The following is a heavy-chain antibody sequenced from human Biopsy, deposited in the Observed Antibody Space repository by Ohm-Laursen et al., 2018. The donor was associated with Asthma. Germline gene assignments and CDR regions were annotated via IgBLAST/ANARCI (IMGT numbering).Heavy chain of an antibody. CDR2: IYYSGST. D-gene: IGHD3-22*01. J-gene: IGHJ4*02. CDR3: ARAQDYYDSRGYYRSFDY. Sequence: TLSLTCTVSYGSITSGGYYCTWIRQHPGKGLEWIGFIYYSGSTYYNMSLKSRVSISIDTSKNQFSLKLSSVTAADTAVYYCARAQDYYDSRGYYRSFDYWGQGTLVTVSS. V-gene: IGHV4-31*03. CDR1: YGSITSGGYY.